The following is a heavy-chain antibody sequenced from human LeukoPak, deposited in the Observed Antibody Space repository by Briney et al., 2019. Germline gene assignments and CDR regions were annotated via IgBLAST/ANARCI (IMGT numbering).Heavy chain of an antibody. CDR2: ISFDGSNK. CDR3: VRARVDY. Sequence: GGSLRLSCAASGFKFLVYGMHWVRQAPGKGLEWVAVISFDGSNKCYADSVKGRFTISRDISKNTLYLQMNSLRLEDTAVYYCVRARVDYWGQGTLVIVSS. J-gene: IGHJ4*02. CDR1: GFKFLVYG. V-gene: IGHV3-30*03.